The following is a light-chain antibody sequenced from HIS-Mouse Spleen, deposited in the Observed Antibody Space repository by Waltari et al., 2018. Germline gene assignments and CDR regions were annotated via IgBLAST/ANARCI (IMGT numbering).Light chain of an antibody. CDR2: GKN. CDR3: NSRDSSGNHAWV. V-gene: IGLV3-19*01. CDR1: SLRSYY. J-gene: IGLJ3*02. Sequence: SSELTQDPAVSVALGQTVRITCQGDSLRSYYASWYQQKPGQAPVLVIYGKNNRPSGIPGRFSGSSSGNTASLTITGAQAEDEADYYCNSRDSSGNHAWVFGGGTKLTVL.